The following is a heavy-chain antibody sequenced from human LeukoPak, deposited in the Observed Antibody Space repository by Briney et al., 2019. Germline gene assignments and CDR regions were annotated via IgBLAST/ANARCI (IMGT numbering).Heavy chain of an antibody. J-gene: IGHJ4*02. Sequence: GGSLRLSCAVSGITLSNYGMSWVRQAPGKGLEWVAGISGSGGRTNYADSVKGRLTISRDSPKNTLYLQMNSLRAEDTAVYFCAKRGVVIRVVLVGFHKEAYYFDSWGQGALVTVSS. CDR3: AKRGVVIRVVLVGFHKEAYYFDS. CDR1: GITLSNYG. CDR2: ISGSGGRT. V-gene: IGHV3-23*01. D-gene: IGHD3-10*01.